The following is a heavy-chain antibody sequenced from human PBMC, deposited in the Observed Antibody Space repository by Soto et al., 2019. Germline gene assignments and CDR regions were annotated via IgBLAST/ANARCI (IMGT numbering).Heavy chain of an antibody. D-gene: IGHD3-22*01. Sequence: GGSLRLSCAASGFTFSSYAMHWVRQAPGKGLEWVAVISYDGSNKYYTDSVKGRFTISRDNSKNTLYLQMNSLRAEDTAVYYCARDLVPYYYDSSGYYYGYWGQGTLVTVSS. CDR3: ARDLVPYYYDSSGYYYGY. V-gene: IGHV3-30-3*01. CDR1: GFTFSSYA. CDR2: ISYDGSNK. J-gene: IGHJ4*02.